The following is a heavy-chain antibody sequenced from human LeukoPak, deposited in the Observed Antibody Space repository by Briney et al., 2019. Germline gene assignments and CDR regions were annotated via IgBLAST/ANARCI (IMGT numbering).Heavy chain of an antibody. V-gene: IGHV5-51*01. Sequence: GESLKISCKGSGYIFTSYWIGWVRQLPGKGREGMGVIYPGDSDTRYSPSFQGQVTISADKSISTAYLQWSGLMASDTAIYYCAKQMRGYSSGPGGFDYWGQGILVTVSS. CDR1: GYIFTSYW. D-gene: IGHD3-22*01. CDR2: IYPGDSDT. CDR3: AKQMRGYSSGPGGFDY. J-gene: IGHJ4*02.